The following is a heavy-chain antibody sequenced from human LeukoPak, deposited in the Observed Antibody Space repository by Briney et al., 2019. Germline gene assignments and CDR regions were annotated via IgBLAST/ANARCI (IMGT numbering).Heavy chain of an antibody. CDR1: GYTFTGYF. D-gene: IGHD3-10*01. J-gene: IGHJ4*02. Sequence: ASVKVSCKASGYTFTGYFIHWVRQAPGQGLEWMGWINPNNGDTQYAQRFQDRVTMTRDTSISTAYMELSRLTSDDMAVYYCARTMSYNWRIDYWGQGTLVTVSS. CDR3: ARTMSYNWRIDY. CDR2: INPNNGDT. V-gene: IGHV1-2*02.